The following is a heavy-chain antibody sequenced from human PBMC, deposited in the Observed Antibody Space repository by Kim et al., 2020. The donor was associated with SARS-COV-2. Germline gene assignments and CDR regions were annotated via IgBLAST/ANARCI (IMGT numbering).Heavy chain of an antibody. D-gene: IGHD5-12*01. V-gene: IGHV1-2*06. CDR2: INPNSGGT. Sequence: ASVKVSCKASGYTFTGYYMHWVRQAPGQGLEWMGRINPNSGGTNYAQKFQGRVTMTRDTSISTAYMELSRLRSDDTAVYYCARAPRWYSGYENWFDPWGQGTLVTVSS. CDR3: ARAPRWYSGYENWFDP. CDR1: GYTFTGYY. J-gene: IGHJ5*02.